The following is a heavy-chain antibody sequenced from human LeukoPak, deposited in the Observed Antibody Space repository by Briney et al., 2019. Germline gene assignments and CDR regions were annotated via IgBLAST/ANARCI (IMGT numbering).Heavy chain of an antibody. CDR3: ARARAGEMATSFDY. J-gene: IGHJ4*02. D-gene: IGHD5-24*01. CDR2: IYYSGST. Sequence: SGTLSLTCTVSGGSISSYYWSWIRQPPGKGLEWVGYIYYSGSTYYNPSLKSRVTISVDTSKNQFSLKLSSVTAADTAVYYCARARAGEMATSFDYWGQGTPVTVSS. V-gene: IGHV4-59*12. CDR1: GGSISSYY.